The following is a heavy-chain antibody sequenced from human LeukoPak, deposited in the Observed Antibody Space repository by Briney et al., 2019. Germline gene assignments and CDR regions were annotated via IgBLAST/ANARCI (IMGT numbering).Heavy chain of an antibody. CDR3: ARDTGSGWSIDY. D-gene: IGHD6-19*01. CDR2: IYTSGST. Sequence: SQTLSLTCTVSGGSISSGSYYWRWLRQPAGKGLEWIGRIYTSGSTNYNPSLKSRVTISVDTSKNQFSLKLRSVTAADTAVYYCARDTGSGWSIDYWGQGTLVTVSS. V-gene: IGHV4-61*02. CDR1: GGSISSGSYY. J-gene: IGHJ4*02.